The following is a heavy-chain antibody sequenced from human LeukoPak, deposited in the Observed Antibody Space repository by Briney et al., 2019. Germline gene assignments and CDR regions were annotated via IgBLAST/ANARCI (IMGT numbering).Heavy chain of an antibody. CDR3: ARAWFGEFLRILDY. CDR1: RGSFSGYY. D-gene: IGHD3-10*01. V-gene: IGHV4-34*01. Sequence: SETLSLTCAVYRGSFSGYYWSWIRQPPGKGLEWIGEINHSGSTNYNPSLKSRVTISVDTSKNQFSLKLSSVTAADTAVYYCARAWFGEFLRILDYWGQGTLVTVSS. J-gene: IGHJ4*02. CDR2: INHSGST.